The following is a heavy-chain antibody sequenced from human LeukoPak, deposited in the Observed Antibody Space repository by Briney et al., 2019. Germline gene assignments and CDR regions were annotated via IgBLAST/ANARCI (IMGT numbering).Heavy chain of an antibody. CDR3: ARGDERIAAAGTFDY. CDR1: GYSISSGYY. J-gene: IGHJ4*02. V-gene: IGHV4-38-2*01. CDR2: IYHSGST. D-gene: IGHD6-13*01. Sequence: PSETLSLTCAVSGYSISSGYYWGWIRQPPGKGLEWIGSIYHSGSTYYNPSLKSRVTISVDTSKNQFSLKLSSVTAADTAVYYCARGDERIAAAGTFDYWGQGTLVTVSS.